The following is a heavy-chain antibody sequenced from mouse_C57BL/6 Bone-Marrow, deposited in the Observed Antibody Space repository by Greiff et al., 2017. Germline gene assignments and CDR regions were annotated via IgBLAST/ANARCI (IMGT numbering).Heavy chain of an antibody. V-gene: IGHV1-64*01. D-gene: IGHD2-1*01. CDR1: GYTFTSYW. Sequence: QVQLQQPGAELVKPGASVKLSCKASGYTFTSYWMHWVKQRPGQGLEWIGMIHPNSGSTNYNEKFKSKATLTVDKSSSTAYMQLSSLTSEDSAVYYCARNGNYGYYFDDWGQGTTLTVSS. CDR3: ARNGNYGYYFDD. J-gene: IGHJ2*01. CDR2: IHPNSGST.